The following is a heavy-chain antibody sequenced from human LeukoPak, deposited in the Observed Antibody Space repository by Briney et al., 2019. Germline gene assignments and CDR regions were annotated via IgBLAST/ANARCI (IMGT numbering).Heavy chain of an antibody. CDR3: ATNPGIAVAGTRID. V-gene: IGHV3-23*01. D-gene: IGHD6-19*01. Sequence: GGSLRLSCAASGFTFSSYAMSWVRQAPGKGLEWVSAISDSGGSTYYADSVKGRFTISRDNSKNTLYLQMNSLRAEDTAVYYCATNPGIAVAGTRIDWGQGTLVTVSS. CDR1: GFTFSSYA. J-gene: IGHJ4*02. CDR2: ISDSGGST.